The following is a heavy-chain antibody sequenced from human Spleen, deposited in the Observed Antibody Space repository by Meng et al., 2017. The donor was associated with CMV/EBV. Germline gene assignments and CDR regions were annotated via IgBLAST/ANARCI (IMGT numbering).Heavy chain of an antibody. Sequence: ASVKVSCKASGYTFTSYDINWVRQATGQGLEWMGWMNPNSGRTGYAQKFHGRVTITRDTSITTAYMEVTNLRSEDTAVYYCARGDSGTYYEDYWGQGTVVTVSS. J-gene: IGHJ4*02. V-gene: IGHV1-8*03. CDR3: ARGDSGTYYEDY. CDR2: MNPNSGRT. D-gene: IGHD1-26*01. CDR1: GYTFTSYD.